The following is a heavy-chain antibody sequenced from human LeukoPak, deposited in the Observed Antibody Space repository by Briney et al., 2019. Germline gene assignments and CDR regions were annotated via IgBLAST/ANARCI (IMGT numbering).Heavy chain of an antibody. CDR3: ARDGETTVVTPRYFDY. V-gene: IGHV1-46*01. D-gene: IGHD4-23*01. CDR2: INPSGGST. CDR1: GYTFTTYY. J-gene: IGHJ4*02. Sequence: ASVKVSCKASGYTFTTYYMHWVRQAPGQGLEWMGIINPSGGSTSYAQKFQGRVTMTRDTSTSTVYMELSSLRYEDTAVYYCARDGETTVVTPRYFDYWGQGTLVTVSS.